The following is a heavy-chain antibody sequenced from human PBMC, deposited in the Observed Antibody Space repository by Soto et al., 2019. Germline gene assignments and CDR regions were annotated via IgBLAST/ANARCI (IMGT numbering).Heavy chain of an antibody. J-gene: IGHJ6*02. CDR3: VRDYFGSGAPDPYGMAV. V-gene: IGHV1-18*01. CDR2: ISTYTGNT. CDR1: GYTFTNYG. Sequence: ASVKVSCKASGYTFTNYGISWVRQAPGQGLEWMGWISTYTGNTDYAQKLQGRLTMTTDTSTTTAYMELRSLRSDDTAVYYCVRDYFGSGAPDPYGMAVSGQGTSGTVSS. D-gene: IGHD3-10*01.